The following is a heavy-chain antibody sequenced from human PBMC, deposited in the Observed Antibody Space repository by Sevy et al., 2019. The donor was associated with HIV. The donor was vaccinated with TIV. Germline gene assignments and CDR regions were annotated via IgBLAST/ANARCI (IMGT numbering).Heavy chain of an antibody. J-gene: IGHJ6*02. CDR1: GGTFSSYA. Sequence: ASVKVSCKASGGTFSSYAISWVRHAPGQGLEWMGGIIPIFGTANYAQKFQGRVTITADESTSTAYMELSSLGSEDTAVYYCAGGLSWIQLWPRGYYYYGMDVWGQGTTVTVSS. D-gene: IGHD5-18*01. V-gene: IGHV1-69*13. CDR3: AGGLSWIQLWPRGYYYYGMDV. CDR2: IIPIFGTA.